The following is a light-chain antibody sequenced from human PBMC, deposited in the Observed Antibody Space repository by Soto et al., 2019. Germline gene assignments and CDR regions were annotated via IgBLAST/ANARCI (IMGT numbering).Light chain of an antibody. J-gene: IGKJ5*01. CDR1: QSVSRY. CDR2: DAS. CDR3: QQRSNWPPIT. Sequence: EIVLTQSPATLSLSPWEIATLSCRASQSVSRYLAWYQQKPGQAPRLLIYDASNRATGIPARFSGSGSGTDFTLTISSLEPEDFAVYYCQQRSNWPPITFGQGTRLEIK. V-gene: IGKV3-11*01.